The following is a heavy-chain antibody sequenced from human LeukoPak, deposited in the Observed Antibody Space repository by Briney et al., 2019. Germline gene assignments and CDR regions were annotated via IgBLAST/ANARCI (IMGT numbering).Heavy chain of an antibody. V-gene: IGHV1-18*01. CDR1: GYTFTSYG. CDR2: ISTYNGNT. J-gene: IGHJ6*02. D-gene: IGHD2-15*01. CDR3: ARAQGSVVAPGLYYYYGMDV. Sequence: APVKVSCKASGYTFTSYGISWVRQAPGQGLEWMGWISTYNGNTNYAQKLQGRVTMTTDTSTTTAYMELSSLRADDTAVYYCARAQGSVVAPGLYYYYGMDVWRQGTTVTVSS.